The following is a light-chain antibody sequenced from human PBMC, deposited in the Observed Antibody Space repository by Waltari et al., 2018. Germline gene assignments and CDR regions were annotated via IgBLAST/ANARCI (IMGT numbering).Light chain of an antibody. J-gene: IGLJ1*01. V-gene: IGLV2-14*01. CDR3: SSYTSSATLV. Sequence: QSALTQPASVSGSPGQSITVSCTGTSRNVGGYNSFSWYQQHPGKAPKVMIYDVTNRPSGVSNRFSGSKSGNTASLTISGLQAEDEADYYCSSYTSSATLVFGTGTKVTVL. CDR1: SRNVGGYNS. CDR2: DVT.